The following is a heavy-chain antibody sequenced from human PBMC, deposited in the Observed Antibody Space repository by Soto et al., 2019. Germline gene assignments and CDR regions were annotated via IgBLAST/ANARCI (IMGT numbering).Heavy chain of an antibody. D-gene: IGHD3-10*01. J-gene: IGHJ5*02. CDR1: GLSFSIYA. Sequence: GGSLRLSCAASGLSFSIYAMSWVRQAPGKGLEWVSTIRKNIESTHYADSVRGRFTISRDNSRNTVYLQMESLRVEDTAVYYCARVGPYDSQSYMFRYDRFDPWGQGSQVTVSS. CDR3: ARVGPYDSQSYMFRYDRFDP. CDR2: IRKNIEST. V-gene: IGHV3-23*01.